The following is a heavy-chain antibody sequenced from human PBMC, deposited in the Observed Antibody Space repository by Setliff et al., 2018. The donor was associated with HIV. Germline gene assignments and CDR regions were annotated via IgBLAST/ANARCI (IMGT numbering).Heavy chain of an antibody. CDR1: GYTFTGYY. V-gene: IGHV1-2*02. Sequence: GASVKVSCKASGYTFTGYYMHWVRQAPGQGLEWMGWINPNSGGTNYAQKSQGRVTMTRDTSISTAYMELRNLRSDDTAVYYCARAPKRVYYYGSGTYLHDAFDIWGQGTMVTVSS. J-gene: IGHJ3*02. D-gene: IGHD3-10*01. CDR2: INPNSGGT. CDR3: ARAPKRVYYYGSGTYLHDAFDI.